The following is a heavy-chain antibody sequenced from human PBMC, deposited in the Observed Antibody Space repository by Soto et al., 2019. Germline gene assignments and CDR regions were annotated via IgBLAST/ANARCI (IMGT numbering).Heavy chain of an antibody. J-gene: IGHJ6*02. CDR2: IYYSGST. CDR1: GGSIRGSSYY. Sequence: SETLSLTCTVSGGSIRGSSYYWGWIRQSPGKGLEWIGNIYYSGSTYYNPSLKSRVTISVDTSKNQFSLKLSSVTAADTAVYYCARRPRVWFGELGYNHYYGMDVWGQGTTVTVSS. CDR3: ARRPRVWFGELGYNHYYGMDV. V-gene: IGHV4-39*01. D-gene: IGHD3-10*01.